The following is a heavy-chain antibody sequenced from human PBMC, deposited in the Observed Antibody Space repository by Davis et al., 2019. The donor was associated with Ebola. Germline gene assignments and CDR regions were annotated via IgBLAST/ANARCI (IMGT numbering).Heavy chain of an antibody. V-gene: IGHV3-74*01. J-gene: IGHJ4*02. CDR2: INPGGSST. CDR3: ASWSVSAYY. CDR1: GFTFSSHW. Sequence: HTGGSLRLSCAASGFTFSSHWMHWVRQAPGKGLVWVSRINPGGSSTNYADSIKGRFTISRDNTKNTLYLQMNSLRAEDTAVYYCASWSVSAYYWGQGTLVTVSS.